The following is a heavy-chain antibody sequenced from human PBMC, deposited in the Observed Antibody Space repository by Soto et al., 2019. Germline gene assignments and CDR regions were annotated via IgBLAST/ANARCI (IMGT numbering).Heavy chain of an antibody. CDR3: AKSIAAAVYMDV. Sequence: LSCAASGFTFSSYAMSWVRQAPGKGLEWVSAISGSVGSTYYADSVKGRFTISRDNSKNTLYLQMNSLRAEDTAVYYCAKSIAAAVYMDVWGKGTTVTVSS. CDR2: ISGSVGST. J-gene: IGHJ6*03. D-gene: IGHD6-13*01. CDR1: GFTFSSYA. V-gene: IGHV3-23*01.